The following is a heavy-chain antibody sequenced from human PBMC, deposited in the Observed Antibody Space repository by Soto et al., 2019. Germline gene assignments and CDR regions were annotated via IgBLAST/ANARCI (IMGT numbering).Heavy chain of an antibody. D-gene: IGHD3-22*01. Sequence: SETLSVTCTVSAGSIRSGGPYWNWIRQHPGQGLEWVGYIYYSGTTYYNPSLKSRVSISVDTSKNQFSLKLSSVTAADTALYYCARSSPNCYDSSGSPFDPWGQGTLVTVSS. J-gene: IGHJ5*01. CDR1: AGSIRSGGPY. CDR3: ARSSPNCYDSSGSPFDP. V-gene: IGHV4-31*03. CDR2: IYYSGTT.